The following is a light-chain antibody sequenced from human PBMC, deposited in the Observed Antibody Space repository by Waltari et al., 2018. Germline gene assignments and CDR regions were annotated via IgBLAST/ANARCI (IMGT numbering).Light chain of an antibody. V-gene: IGLV10-54*04. J-gene: IGLJ2*01. CDR1: SNNVGDQG. CDR2: RNN. CDR3: SACYSILSTWV. Sequence: QAGLTQPPSVSKGLRQTATLTCTGNSNNVGDQGAAWLQQHQGHPPKLLSYRNNNRPSAISQLFSASRSGNTASLTITGLQPEDVTDYYCSACYSILSTWVFGGGTRLTVL.